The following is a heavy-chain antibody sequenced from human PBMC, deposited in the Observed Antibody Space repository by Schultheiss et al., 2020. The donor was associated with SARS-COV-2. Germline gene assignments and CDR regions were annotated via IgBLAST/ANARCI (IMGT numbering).Heavy chain of an antibody. CDR3: ARDSRSGYCYDY. D-gene: IGHD2-21*01. CDR1: GFTFGDYA. Sequence: GGSLRLSCAASGFTFGDYAMSWFRQAPGKGLEWVAVISYDGSNKYYADSVKGRFTISRDNAKNSLYLQMNSLRAEDTAVYYCARDSRSGYCYDYWGQGTLVTVSS. V-gene: IGHV3-30*04. J-gene: IGHJ4*02. CDR2: ISYDGSNK.